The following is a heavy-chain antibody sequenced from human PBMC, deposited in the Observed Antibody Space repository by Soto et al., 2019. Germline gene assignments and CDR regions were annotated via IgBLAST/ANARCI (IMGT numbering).Heavy chain of an antibody. V-gene: IGHV1-69*01. CDR1: GGTFSSYG. D-gene: IGHD1-26*01. CDR2: IIPLFGTT. J-gene: IGHJ5*02. Sequence: QVLLVQSGAEVKKPWSSVKVSCKASGGTFSSYGISWVRQTPGRGLEWMGGIIPLFGTTNYAQKFRGRVTVTADESTSTVYMELRSLSFEDTAIYYCARAHGSSWDNWFDPWGQGTLVTVSS. CDR3: ARAHGSSWDNWFDP.